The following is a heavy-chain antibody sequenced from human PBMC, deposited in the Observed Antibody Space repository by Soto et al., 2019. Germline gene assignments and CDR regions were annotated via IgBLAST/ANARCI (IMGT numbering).Heavy chain of an antibody. CDR1: GYTFTGYY. D-gene: IGHD3-10*01. V-gene: IGHV1-2*04. J-gene: IGHJ6*03. CDR3: ARDGANYYGSGELYYYYYYMDV. CDR2: INPNSGGT. Sequence: QVQLVQSGAEVKKPGASVKVSCKASGYTFTGYYMHWVRQAPGQGLEWMGWINPNSGGTNYAQKLQGWVTMTRDTSISTAYMELSRLRSDDTAVYYCARDGANYYGSGELYYYYYYMDVWGKGTTVTVSS.